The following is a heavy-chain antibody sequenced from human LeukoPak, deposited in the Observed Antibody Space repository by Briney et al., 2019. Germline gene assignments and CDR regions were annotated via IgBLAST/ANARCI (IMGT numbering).Heavy chain of an antibody. V-gene: IGHV3-23*01. CDR1: GITFSSYV. CDR2: ITGRGDET. J-gene: IGHJ5*02. Sequence: TGGSLRLSCAASGITFSSYVMSWVRQAPGKGLEWVSSITGRGDETFYADSVKGRFSLSRNNSKNMLYLQMYSLGAEDTAIYYCAKGAAAGLVDWFDPWGQGTLVTVSS. D-gene: IGHD6-13*01. CDR3: AKGAAAGLVDWFDP.